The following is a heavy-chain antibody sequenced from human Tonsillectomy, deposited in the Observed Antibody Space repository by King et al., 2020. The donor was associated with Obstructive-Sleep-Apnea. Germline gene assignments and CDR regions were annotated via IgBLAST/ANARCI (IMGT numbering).Heavy chain of an antibody. V-gene: IGHV1-3*01. D-gene: IGHD3/OR15-3a*01. J-gene: IGHJ6*02. CDR2: LIADNGDT. Sequence: VQLVQSGAEVKKPGASVKVSCKASGYTFTTYAMHWVRQAPGQGLEWLGWLIADNGDTKFSQKFQGRVTITRDTSARTAYMELTSLTSEDPAVYYCARGAGLVIRGYYYAMDVWGQGTTVTVSS. CDR3: ARGAGLVIRGYYYAMDV. CDR1: GYTFTTYA.